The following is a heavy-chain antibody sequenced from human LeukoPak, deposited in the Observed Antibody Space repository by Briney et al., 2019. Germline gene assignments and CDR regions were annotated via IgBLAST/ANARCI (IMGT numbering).Heavy chain of an antibody. CDR1: GFKFNSYS. J-gene: IGHJ5*02. CDR3: ARAFDP. V-gene: IGHV3-21*06. Sequence: PGGSLRLSCAGSGFKFNSYSMNWVRQAPGKGLEWVSSISGYSDYIFYADSVRGRFTVPRDNAKNSLYLQMDSLRVEDTAVYYCARAFDPWGQGTLVAVSS. CDR2: ISGYSDYI.